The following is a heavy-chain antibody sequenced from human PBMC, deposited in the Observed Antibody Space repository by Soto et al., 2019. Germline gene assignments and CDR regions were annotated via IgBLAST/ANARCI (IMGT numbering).Heavy chain of an antibody. CDR1: GFTFSDYY. CDR3: ARNPPERVAAPIGPFGLGLLYYMDV. J-gene: IGHJ6*03. V-gene: IGHV3-11*01. Sequence: GGSLRLSCAASGFTFSDYYMSWIRQAPGKGLEWVSYISSSGSTIYYADSVKGRFTISRDNAKNSLYLQMNSLRAEDTAVYYCARNPPERVAAPIGPFGLGLLYYMDVWGKGTTVTVSS. D-gene: IGHD6-6*01. CDR2: ISSSGSTI.